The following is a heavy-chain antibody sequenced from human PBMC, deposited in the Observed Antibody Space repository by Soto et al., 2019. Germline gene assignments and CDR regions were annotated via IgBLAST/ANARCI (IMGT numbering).Heavy chain of an antibody. CDR3: AREYSNSPEAFDY. V-gene: IGHV4-61*01. Sequence: KTSETLSVTCTVSVGSVNIDCYCWSWIRQPPGKGLEWIGYIYYTGSTNYNPSLKSRVTISLDTSRNQFYLKLSSVTAADTAVFYCAREYSNSPEAFDYWGQGALVTVSS. CDR2: IYYTGST. J-gene: IGHJ4*02. D-gene: IGHD6-6*01. CDR1: VGSVNIDCYC.